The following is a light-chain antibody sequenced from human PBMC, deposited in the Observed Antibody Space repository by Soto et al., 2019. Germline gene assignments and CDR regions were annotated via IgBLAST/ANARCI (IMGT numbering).Light chain of an antibody. CDR3: SSYRTGGSYV. Sequence: QSALTQPASVSGSPGQSITISCTGTSSDVGGYEYVSWYQQYPGKAPKLMIYEVIDRPAGAPRRFSGSKSGNTASLTITGLRAEDEADYYCSSYRTGGSYVFGTGTKLTVL. V-gene: IGLV2-14*01. CDR1: SSDVGGYEY. CDR2: EVI. J-gene: IGLJ1*01.